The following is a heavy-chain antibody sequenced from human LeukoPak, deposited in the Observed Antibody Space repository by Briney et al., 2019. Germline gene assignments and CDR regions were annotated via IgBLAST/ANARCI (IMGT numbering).Heavy chain of an antibody. J-gene: IGHJ4*02. V-gene: IGHV3-33*01. CDR2: IWYDRSNK. D-gene: IGHD6-19*01. Sequence: SGRPLRLSCAASGFPFSSYGMHVVREAPGKGREWVAVIWYDRSNKYYADSVKGRFTISRDNSKNTLYLQMNSLRAEDTAVYYCAGSSGWYAPFDYWGQGTLVTVSS. CDR3: AGSSGWYAPFDY. CDR1: GFPFSSYG.